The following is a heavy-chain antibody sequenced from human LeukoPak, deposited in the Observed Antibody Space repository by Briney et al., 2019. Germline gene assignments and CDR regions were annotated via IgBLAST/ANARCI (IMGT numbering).Heavy chain of an antibody. D-gene: IGHD3-10*02. CDR1: GFTFSSYA. Sequence: SGGSLRLSCAASGFTFSSYAMSWVRQAPGKGLEWVSAISGSGGSTYYADSVKGRFTISRDNSKNTLYLQMNSLRAEDTAVYYCARGGGGYLRAMAFDYWGQGTLVTVSS. CDR2: ISGSGGST. J-gene: IGHJ4*02. V-gene: IGHV3-23*01. CDR3: ARGGGGYLRAMAFDY.